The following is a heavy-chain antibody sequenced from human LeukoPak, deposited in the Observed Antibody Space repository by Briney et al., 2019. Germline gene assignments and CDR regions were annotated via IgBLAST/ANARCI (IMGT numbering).Heavy chain of an antibody. J-gene: IGHJ6*03. CDR2: IYYSGTT. CDR1: GGSTSSGDHY. D-gene: IGHD3-9*01. Sequence: SETLSLTCAVSGGSTSSGDHYWSRIRQPPGKGLEWLAYIYYSGTTYYNPSLKSPVTISVDTSDNQFSLKLSSVTAADTAVYYCARATIFGYMDVWGRGTTVTVSS. V-gene: IGHV4-30-4*08. CDR3: ARATIFGYMDV.